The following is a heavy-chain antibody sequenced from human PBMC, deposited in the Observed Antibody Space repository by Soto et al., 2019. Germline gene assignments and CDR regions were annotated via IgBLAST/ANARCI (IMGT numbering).Heavy chain of an antibody. CDR3: ARVGSRVLRYFDWPPKFDY. CDR2: ISAYNGNT. J-gene: IGHJ4*02. Sequence: ASVKVSCKASGYTFTSYGISWVRQAPGQGLEWMGWISAYNGNTNYAQKLQGRVTMTTDTPTSTAYMELRSLRSDDTAVYYCARVGSRVLRYFDWPPKFDYWGQGTLVTVSS. CDR1: GYTFTSYG. D-gene: IGHD3-9*01. V-gene: IGHV1-18*01.